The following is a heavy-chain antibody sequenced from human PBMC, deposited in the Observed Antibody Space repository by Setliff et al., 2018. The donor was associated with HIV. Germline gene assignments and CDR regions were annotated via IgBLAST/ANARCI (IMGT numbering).Heavy chain of an antibody. J-gene: IGHJ4*02. V-gene: IGHV5-51*01. CDR2: IYPGHSDT. CDR3: ATGPAGYTSGWYGIDF. D-gene: IGHD6-19*01. CDR1: GYSFTTYW. Sequence: PGESLKISCKGSGYSFTTYWIGWVRQMPGKGLEWMGIIYPGHSDTTYSPSFQGQVTISADKSISTAYLQWSSLKASDTAMYYCATGPAGYTSGWYGIDFWGQGTLVTVSS.